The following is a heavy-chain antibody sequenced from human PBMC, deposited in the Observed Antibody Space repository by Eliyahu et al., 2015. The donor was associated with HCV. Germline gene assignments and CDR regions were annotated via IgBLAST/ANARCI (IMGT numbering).Heavy chain of an antibody. CDR2: INHSGST. V-gene: IGHV4-34*01. CDR3: ARGRRQGSSWYDYYFDY. CDR1: GGSFSGYY. Sequence: QVQLQQWGAGLLKPSETLSLTCAVYGGSFSGYYWSWIRQPPGKGLEWIGEINHSGSTNYNPSLKIRVTISVDTSKNQFSLKLSSVTAADTAVYYCARGRRQGSSWYDYYFDYWGQGTLVTVSS. D-gene: IGHD6-13*01. J-gene: IGHJ4*02.